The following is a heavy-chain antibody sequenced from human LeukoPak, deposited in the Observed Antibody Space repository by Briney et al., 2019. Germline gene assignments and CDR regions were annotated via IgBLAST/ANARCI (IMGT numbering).Heavy chain of an antibody. Sequence: SETLSLTCAVYGASFSDYYWTWIRQTQAQGLERVGEINHRENTSYNPTLKSQVTISLDTSETHISLKLTSVTAADTARACYAGETAAAGRGGFDYWGQGTMVTVSS. J-gene: IGHJ4*02. CDR1: GASFSDYY. D-gene: IGHD6-13*01. CDR2: INHRENT. CDR3: AGETAAAGRGGFDY. V-gene: IGHV4-34*01.